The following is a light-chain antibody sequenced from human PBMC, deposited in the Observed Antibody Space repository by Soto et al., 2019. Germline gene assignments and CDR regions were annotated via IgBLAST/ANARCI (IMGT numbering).Light chain of an antibody. CDR2: DAS. Sequence: DIQMSQSPSSLSASVGDSLTITCRASQSIGSYINWYQQHPGKAPKLLIYDASSLQSGVPSRLSGSGSGTEFTLTISSLQPDDFATYDCQQYNSYWTFGQGTKVDI. CDR3: QQYNSYWT. J-gene: IGKJ1*01. CDR1: QSIGSY. V-gene: IGKV1-5*01.